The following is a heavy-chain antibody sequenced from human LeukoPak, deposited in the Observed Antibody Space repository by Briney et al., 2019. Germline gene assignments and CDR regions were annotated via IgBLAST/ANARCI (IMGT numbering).Heavy chain of an antibody. D-gene: IGHD3-22*01. CDR2: IYYTGST. V-gene: IGHV4-39*01. CDR1: GGSISSSSYY. Sequence: SETMSLTCTVSGGSISSSSYYWGWIRQPPGKGLEWIGTIYYTGSTYYNPSLKSRVTIFVDTSQDQFSLNLSFLTAPDSSVYYCAKITPNFYDSSGYYATSDSWGQGTLVTVSS. CDR3: AKITPNFYDSSGYYATSDS. J-gene: IGHJ4*02.